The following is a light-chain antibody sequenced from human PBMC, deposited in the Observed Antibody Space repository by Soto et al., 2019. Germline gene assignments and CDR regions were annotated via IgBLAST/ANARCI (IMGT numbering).Light chain of an antibody. J-gene: IGKJ4*01. CDR3: QQYDSWLT. CDR2: DAS. V-gene: IGKV3-15*01. Sequence: IVMTQTPATLSVSPGGRVTLSCRASQSVSYHVAWYHQKPGQTPRLVIYDASTRASGIPARFSGSRSGTEFSLTISSLQSEDFGIYYCQQYDSWLTFGGGTKV. CDR1: QSVSYH.